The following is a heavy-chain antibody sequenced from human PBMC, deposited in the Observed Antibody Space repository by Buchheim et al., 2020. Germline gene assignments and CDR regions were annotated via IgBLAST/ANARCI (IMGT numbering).Heavy chain of an antibody. V-gene: IGHV3-23*01. CDR2: ISGSGGGT. D-gene: IGHD6-13*01. J-gene: IGHJ4*02. Sequence: EVQLLESGGGLVQPGGSLRLSCAASGFTFSSYDMSWVRQGPGKGLEWVSGISGSGGGTYYADSVKGRFTISRANSKNTLYLQMNSLRAEDTAVYYCAKDPYSSTWYTGWDYWGQGTL. CDR3: AKDPYSSTWYTGWDY. CDR1: GFTFSSYD.